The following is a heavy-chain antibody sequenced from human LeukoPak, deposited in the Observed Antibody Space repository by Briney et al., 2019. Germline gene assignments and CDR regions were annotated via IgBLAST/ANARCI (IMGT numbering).Heavy chain of an antibody. CDR2: ISYDGSNK. Sequence: GGSLRLSCAASGFTFSSYAMRWVRQAPGKGLEWVAVISYDGSNKYYADSVKGRFTISRDNSKNTLYLQMNSLRAEDTAVYYCARVGGTAMALTYFDYWGQGTLVTVSS. CDR3: ARVGGTAMALTYFDY. V-gene: IGHV3-30*04. J-gene: IGHJ4*02. CDR1: GFTFSSYA. D-gene: IGHD5-18*01.